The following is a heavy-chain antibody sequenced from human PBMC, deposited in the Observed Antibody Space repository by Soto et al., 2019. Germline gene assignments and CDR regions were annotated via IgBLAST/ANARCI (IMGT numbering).Heavy chain of an antibody. CDR2: FDPEDGET. CDR1: GYTLTELS. CDR3: ASCSGGSCYSVSRAFDI. J-gene: IGHJ3*02. Sequence: ASVKVSCKVSGYTLTELSMHWVRQAPGKGLEWMGGFDPEDGETIYAQKFQGRVTMTEDTSTDTAYMELSSLGSEDTAVYYCASCSGGSCYSVSRAFDIWGQGTMVTVSS. V-gene: IGHV1-24*01. D-gene: IGHD2-15*01.